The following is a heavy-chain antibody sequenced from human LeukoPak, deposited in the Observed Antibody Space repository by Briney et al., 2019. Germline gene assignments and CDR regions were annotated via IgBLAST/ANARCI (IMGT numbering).Heavy chain of an antibody. CDR1: GGSISSYY. Sequence: PSETLSLTCTVSGGSISSYYWSWIRQPPGKGLEWIGYIYSSGSTFYNPSLRSRVTITMDTSKNQVSLNLSSVTAADTAVYYCARGYSHPEYWGQGTLVTVSS. D-gene: IGHD5-18*01. V-gene: IGHV4-59*01. CDR2: IYSSGST. CDR3: ARGYSHPEY. J-gene: IGHJ4*02.